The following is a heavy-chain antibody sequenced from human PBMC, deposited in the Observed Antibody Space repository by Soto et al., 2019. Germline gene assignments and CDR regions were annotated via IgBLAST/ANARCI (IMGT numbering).Heavy chain of an antibody. J-gene: IGHJ4*02. CDR3: TREIIYGGPFDY. Sequence: AGGSLRLSCTASGFTFGDYAMSWVRQAPGKGLEWVGFIRSKAYGGTTEYAASVKGRFTISRDDSKSIAYLQMNSLKTEDTAVYYCTREIIYGGPFDYWGQGTLVTVSS. CDR2: IRSKAYGGTT. CDR1: GFTFGDYA. D-gene: IGHD3-10*01. V-gene: IGHV3-49*04.